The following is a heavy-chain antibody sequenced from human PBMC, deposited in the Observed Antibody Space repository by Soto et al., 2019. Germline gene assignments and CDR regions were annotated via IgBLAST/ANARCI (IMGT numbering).Heavy chain of an antibody. CDR1: GYTFSHYG. CDR3: ARGGQECSNSGCGYIYDGMDV. J-gene: IGHJ6*02. V-gene: IGHV1-18*01. Sequence: ASVKVSCKASGYTFSHYGIGWVRQAPGQGLEWMGWTSAYNGNRHFAEGLRGRNTMTTNTTTSTAYMELRSLSSDDTAVYYCARGGQECSNSGCGYIYDGMDVWGQGTTVTVSS. CDR2: TSAYNGNR. D-gene: IGHD1-26*01.